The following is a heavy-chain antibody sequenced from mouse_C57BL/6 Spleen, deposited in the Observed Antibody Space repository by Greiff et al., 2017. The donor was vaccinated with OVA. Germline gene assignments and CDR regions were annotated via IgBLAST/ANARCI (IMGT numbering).Heavy chain of an antibody. D-gene: IGHD2-1*01. Sequence: VQLQQSGPGLVAPSQSLSITCTVSGFSLTSYGVNWVRQPPGKGLEWLVVIWSDGSTTYTSAPKSRLSISKDNSKSQVNIKMNSLQTNDTAMYYCARHSDGNYDWDIDVWGTGTSLTVSS. CDR2: IWSDGST. CDR3: ARHSDGNYDWDIDV. CDR1: GFSLTSYG. J-gene: IGHJ1*03. V-gene: IGHV2-6-1*01.